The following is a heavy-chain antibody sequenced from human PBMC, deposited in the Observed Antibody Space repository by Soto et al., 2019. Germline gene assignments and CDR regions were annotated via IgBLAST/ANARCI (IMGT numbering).Heavy chain of an antibody. CDR3: ARDTSRGGYDY. V-gene: IGHV1-18*01. CDR1: GYTFTSYG. Sequence: QVQLVQSGAEVKKPGASVKVSCKASGYTFTSYGISWGRQAPGQGLEWMGWINVYNGNTNYAQKLQGRVTMTTDTATSTAYLDVRSRRSDDTAVYFCARDTSRGGYDYWGQGTLVTVSS. J-gene: IGHJ4*02. D-gene: IGHD3-10*01. CDR2: INVYNGNT.